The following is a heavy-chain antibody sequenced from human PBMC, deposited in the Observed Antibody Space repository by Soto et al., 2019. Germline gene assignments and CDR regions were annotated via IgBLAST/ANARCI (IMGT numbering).Heavy chain of an antibody. D-gene: IGHD3-3*01. Sequence: PGGSLRLSCAASGFTFSDYWMHWVRQAPGKGLEWVAVIWYDGSNKYYADSVKGRFTISRDNSKNTLYLQMNSLRAEDTAVYYCARGTLLRFQYYYGMDVWGQGTTVTVSS. CDR3: ARGTLLRFQYYYGMDV. J-gene: IGHJ6*02. CDR1: GFTFSDYW. CDR2: IWYDGSNK. V-gene: IGHV3-33*08.